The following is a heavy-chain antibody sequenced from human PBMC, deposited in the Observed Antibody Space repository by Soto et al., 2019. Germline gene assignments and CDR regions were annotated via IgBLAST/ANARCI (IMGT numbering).Heavy chain of an antibody. Sequence: QMQLVESGGGVVQPGGSLRLSCAASGFTFNYYPMHWVRQAPGKGLEWVAVVSFDGSNKYYADSVKGRFTISKDNSKNTLYLQMNSLRSEDTAVYYCARLPGHLVAVLYIYPLDGREAMSDVDVWGQGTTVTVSS. CDR3: ARLPGHLVAVLYIYPLDGREAMSDVDV. CDR2: VSFDGSNK. D-gene: IGHD6-19*01. J-gene: IGHJ6*02. CDR1: GFTFNYYP. V-gene: IGHV3-30-3*01.